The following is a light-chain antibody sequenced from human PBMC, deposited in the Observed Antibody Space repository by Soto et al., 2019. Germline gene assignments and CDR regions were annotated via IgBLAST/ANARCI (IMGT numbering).Light chain of an antibody. J-gene: IGKJ1*01. CDR3: QQYGSTPRT. Sequence: EIVLTQCPGKLSLSPGERATISCRASQSFTSNYLAWYQQRPGQAPRLLIYGASTRATGSPDWFSGSGSGTDFTLTISRLEPEDFAVYYCQQYGSTPRTFGQGTKVDIK. CDR2: GAS. CDR1: QSFTSNY. V-gene: IGKV3-20*01.